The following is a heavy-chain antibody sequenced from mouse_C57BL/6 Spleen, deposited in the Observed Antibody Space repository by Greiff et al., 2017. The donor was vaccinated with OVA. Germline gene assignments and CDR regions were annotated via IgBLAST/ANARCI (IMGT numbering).Heavy chain of an antibody. CDR1: GYTFFTYW. CDR2: IFPARGST. D-gene: IGHD3-2*02. V-gene: IGHV1-70*01. J-gene: IGHJ2*01. CDR3: ASSGQLRLPFYFDY. Sequence: QVQLQQPGPELVRPGTSVKMSCKASGYTFFTYWMNWVKQRPGQGLEWIGQIFPARGSTYYNEKFKDKAALPVDTYSSTAYMQLSSLTAEDTAVYFCASSGQLRLPFYFDYWGQGTTLTVSS.